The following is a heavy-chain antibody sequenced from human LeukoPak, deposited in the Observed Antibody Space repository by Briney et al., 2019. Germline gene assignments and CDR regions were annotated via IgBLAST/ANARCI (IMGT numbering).Heavy chain of an antibody. CDR3: ARQKCTSASCLTKNAFDI. Sequence: PSETLSLTFTGSGSINGYYWRWIRPPPGKGVEWIGYIYTRGSTHYNPSLDSPVTISVDTTKNHYSLDLSSVTAADTAVYYCARQKCTSASCLTKNAFDIWGQGTLVTVSS. CDR2: IYTRGST. CDR1: GSINGYY. V-gene: IGHV4-4*09. J-gene: IGHJ3*02. D-gene: IGHD2-2*01.